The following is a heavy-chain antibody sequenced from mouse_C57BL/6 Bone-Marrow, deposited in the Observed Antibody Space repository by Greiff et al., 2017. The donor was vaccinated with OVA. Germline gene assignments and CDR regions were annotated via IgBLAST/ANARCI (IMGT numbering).Heavy chain of an antibody. J-gene: IGHJ3*01. CDR3: ARSQYDGSRRFAY. Sequence: VQLQQSGAELARPGASVKLSCKASGYTFTSYGISWVKQRTGQGLEWIGEIYPRSGNTYYNEQFKGKATLTADKSSSTAYMELRSLTSEDSAVYFCARSQYDGSRRFAYWGQGTLVTVSA. D-gene: IGHD1-1*01. V-gene: IGHV1-81*01. CDR2: IYPRSGNT. CDR1: GYTFTSYG.